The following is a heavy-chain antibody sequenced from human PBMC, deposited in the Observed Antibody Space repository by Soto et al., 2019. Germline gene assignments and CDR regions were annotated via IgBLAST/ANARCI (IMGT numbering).Heavy chain of an antibody. CDR1: GYTFTPYF. J-gene: IGHJ4*02. CDR3: ARVPGHKNSRGDF. Sequence: QVRVVQSGPEVRRPGASVTVSCKASGYTFTPYFIHWERRAPGQGLEWMGYINPKSGDTHYSQPFRGRVSMTVDTSTDTASVGLSSLKSADTAVYFCARVPGHKNSRGDFWGQGTPITVSS. D-gene: IGHD3-10*01. V-gene: IGHV1-2*02. CDR2: INPKSGDT.